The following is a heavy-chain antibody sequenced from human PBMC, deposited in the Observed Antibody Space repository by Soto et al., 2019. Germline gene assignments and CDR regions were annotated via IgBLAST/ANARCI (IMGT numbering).Heavy chain of an antibody. Sequence: TLSLTRTVSGGCISSGDYYWSWIRQPPGKGLEWIGYIYYSGSTYYNPSLKSRVTISVDTSKNQFSLKLSSVTAADTAVYYCARDGPLQLWDYYYGMDVWGQGTTVTASS. D-gene: IGHD5-18*01. CDR1: GGCISSGDYY. CDR3: ARDGPLQLWDYYYGMDV. J-gene: IGHJ6*02. V-gene: IGHV4-30-4*01. CDR2: IYYSGST.